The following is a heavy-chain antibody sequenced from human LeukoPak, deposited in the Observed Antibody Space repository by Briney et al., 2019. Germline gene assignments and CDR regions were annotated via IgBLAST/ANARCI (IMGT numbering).Heavy chain of an antibody. V-gene: IGHV4-4*07. CDR3: AREAGSERYFDS. Sequence: PSETLSLTCSVSGGSISSYYWSWIRQLAGKGLEWIGRIYTSGTTNYNPSLKSRVTMSVDTSKNQFSLKLSSVTVADTAVYYCAREAGSERYFDSWGQGTLVTVSS. CDR1: GGSISSYY. J-gene: IGHJ4*02. CDR2: IYTSGTT.